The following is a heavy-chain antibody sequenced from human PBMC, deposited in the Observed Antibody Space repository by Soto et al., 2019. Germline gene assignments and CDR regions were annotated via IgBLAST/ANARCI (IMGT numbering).Heavy chain of an antibody. Sequence: GASVKVSCKASGYTFTRYGISWVRQAPGQGLEWMGWISAYNGNTKYAQNFQGRVTMTTDTSTSTAYMELRSLRYDDTAVYYCARAVDTAMVPVSDYWGQGTLVTVSS. J-gene: IGHJ4*02. CDR1: GYTFTRYG. CDR3: ARAVDTAMVPVSDY. CDR2: ISAYNGNT. D-gene: IGHD5-18*01. V-gene: IGHV1-18*01.